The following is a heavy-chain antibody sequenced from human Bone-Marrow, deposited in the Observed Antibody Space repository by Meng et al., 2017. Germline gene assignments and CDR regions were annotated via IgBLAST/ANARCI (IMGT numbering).Heavy chain of an antibody. CDR3: ARRRYSYGHHAFDI. CDR1: GGSISSSNW. D-gene: IGHD5-18*01. CDR2: IYHSGST. Sequence: SETLSLTCAASGGSISSSNWWSWVRQPPGKGMEWTGEIYHSGSTNYNPSLKSRVTISVDTSKNQFSLKLSSVTAADTTVYYYARRRYSYGHHAFDIWGQGTMVTVSS. V-gene: IGHV4-4*02. J-gene: IGHJ3*02.